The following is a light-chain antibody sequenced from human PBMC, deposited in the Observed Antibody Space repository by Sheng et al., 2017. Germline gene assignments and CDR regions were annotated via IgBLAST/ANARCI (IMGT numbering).Light chain of an antibody. J-gene: IGKJ5*01. CDR2: GAS. Sequence: EIVLTQSPGTLSVSPGERATLSCRASQSVDSNLAWYQQKPGQAPRLLIYGASTRATAIPARFSGSRSGTEFTLTISSLQSEDFAVYYCQQYDNWPITFGQGTRLEIK. V-gene: IGKV3-15*01. CDR1: QSVDSN. CDR3: QQYDNWPIT.